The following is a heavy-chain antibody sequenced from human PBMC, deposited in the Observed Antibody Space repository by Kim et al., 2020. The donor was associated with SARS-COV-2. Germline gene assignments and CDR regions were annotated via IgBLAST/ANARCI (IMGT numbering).Heavy chain of an antibody. V-gene: IGHV4-59*01. CDR1: GDSISGYY. CDR3: GRREMTGYYDP. J-gene: IGHJ5*02. CDR2: VHYTGTT. Sequence: SETLSLTCTVSGDSISGYYWSWIRRPPGKGLEWIGYVHYTGTTNYNPSLESRVTISVDTSKNQFSLKLSSVTSADTAVYYCGRREMTGYYDPWVQGTLVT. D-gene: IGHD3-9*01.